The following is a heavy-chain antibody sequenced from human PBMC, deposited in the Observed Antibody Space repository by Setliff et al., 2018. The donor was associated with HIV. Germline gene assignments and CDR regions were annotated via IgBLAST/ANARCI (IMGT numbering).Heavy chain of an antibody. D-gene: IGHD4-17*01. CDR2: IIPIFDAV. J-gene: IGHJ3*02. V-gene: IGHV1-69*06. CDR1: GYVFSSYA. Sequence: ASVKVSCKASGYVFSSYAVNWVRQAPGQGLEWMGRIIPIFDAVNYAQKFQARITINADKSTNTAYMELRSLRSEDTAVYYCASVNEVDADYGDFNDAFEIWGQGTMVTVSS. CDR3: ASVNEVDADYGDFNDAFEI.